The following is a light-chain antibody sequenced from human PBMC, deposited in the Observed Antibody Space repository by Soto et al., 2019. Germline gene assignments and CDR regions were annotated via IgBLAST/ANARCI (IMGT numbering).Light chain of an antibody. CDR2: DVT. CDR3: CSYAGSYTPV. CDR1: SSDVGGYNY. Sequence: QSALTQPRSVSGSPGQSVTISCTGTSSDVGGYNYVSWYQQYPGKAPKPMIYDVTKRPSGVPDRFSGSKSGNTASLTISGLQAEDEADYYCCSYAGSYTPVFGGGTKVTVL. V-gene: IGLV2-11*01. J-gene: IGLJ3*02.